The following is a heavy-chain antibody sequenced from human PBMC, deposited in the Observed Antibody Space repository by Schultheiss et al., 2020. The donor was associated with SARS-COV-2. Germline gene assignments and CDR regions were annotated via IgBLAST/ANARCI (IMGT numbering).Heavy chain of an antibody. Sequence: ASVKVSCKASGYTFTSYAMHWVRQAPGQRLEWMGWSNAGNGNTKYSQKFQGRVTITRDTSASTAYMELSSLRSEDTAVYYCASSGGSGSYYGSNWGQGTLVTVSS. D-gene: IGHD3-10*01. CDR2: SNAGNGNT. J-gene: IGHJ4*02. CDR1: GYTFTSYA. CDR3: ASSGGSGSYYGSN. V-gene: IGHV1-3*01.